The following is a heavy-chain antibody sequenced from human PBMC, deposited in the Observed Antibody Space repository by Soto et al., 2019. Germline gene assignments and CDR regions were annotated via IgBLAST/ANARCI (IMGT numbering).Heavy chain of an antibody. CDR1: GFTFSSYS. V-gene: IGHV3-48*01. D-gene: IGHD5-12*01. Sequence: GGSLRLSCAASGFTFSSYSMNWVRQFPGKGLEWVSYISSSSSTTNYAESVKGRFTISRDNAKNSLYLQMNSLRAEDTAVYYCASGYDLGVYWGQGTPVTVSS. J-gene: IGHJ4*02. CDR3: ASGYDLGVY. CDR2: ISSSSSTT.